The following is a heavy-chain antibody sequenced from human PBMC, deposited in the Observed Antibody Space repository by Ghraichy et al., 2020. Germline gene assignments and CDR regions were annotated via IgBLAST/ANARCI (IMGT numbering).Heavy chain of an antibody. D-gene: IGHD2-2*02. CDR1: GGSISSSSYY. CDR3: ARHLRRHKNHIVVVPAAIYPPIPPSTYYYYYYMDV. V-gene: IGHV4-39*01. Sequence: SETLSLTCTVSGGSISSSSYYWGWIRQPPGKGLEWIGSIYYSGSTYYNPSLKSRVTISVDTSKNQFSLKLSSVTAADTAVYYCARHLRRHKNHIVVVPAAIYPPIPPSTYYYYYYMDVWGKGTTVTVSS. J-gene: IGHJ6*03. CDR2: IYYSGST.